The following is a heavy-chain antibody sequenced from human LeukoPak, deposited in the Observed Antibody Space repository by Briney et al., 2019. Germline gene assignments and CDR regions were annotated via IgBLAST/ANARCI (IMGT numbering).Heavy chain of an antibody. CDR1: GGTFSSYA. J-gene: IGHJ4*02. D-gene: IGHD3-22*01. V-gene: IGHV1-69*13. Sequence: SVKVSCKASGGTFSSYAISWVRQAPGQGLEWMGGIIPIFGTANYAQKFQGRVTITADESTSTAYMELSSLRSVDTAVYYCARERWLGYYDSSGYRIGVFDYWGQGTLVTVSS. CDR2: IIPIFGTA. CDR3: ARERWLGYYDSSGYRIGVFDY.